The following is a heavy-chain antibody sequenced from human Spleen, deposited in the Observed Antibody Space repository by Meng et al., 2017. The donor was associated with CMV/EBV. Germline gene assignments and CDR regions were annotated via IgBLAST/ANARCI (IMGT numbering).Heavy chain of an antibody. Sequence: SGPTLVKPTQTLTLTCTFSGFSLSTSGMSVSWVRQPPGKALEWLALIDWDDEKFYSTSLKTRLTISRDTSRNQVVLTLTSMDPVDTATYYCARSSYTSSWYWIDYWGQGTLVTVSS. D-gene: IGHD6-13*01. CDR2: IDWDDEK. CDR1: GFSLSTSGMS. J-gene: IGHJ4*02. CDR3: ARSSYTSSWYWIDY. V-gene: IGHV2-70*20.